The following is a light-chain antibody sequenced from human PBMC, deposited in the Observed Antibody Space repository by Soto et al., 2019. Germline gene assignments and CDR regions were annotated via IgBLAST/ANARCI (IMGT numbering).Light chain of an antibody. CDR3: SSYKTGSTVV. J-gene: IGLJ1*01. Sequence: QSAPTQPASVSGSPGQSITISCTGTSSDIGYYNYVSWYQQYPGKAPKLIIYEVSNRPSGVSNRFSGSKSANTASLTISGLQAEDEADYHCSSYKTGSTVVFGAGTKVTVL. CDR2: EVS. CDR1: SSDIGYYNY. V-gene: IGLV2-14*01.